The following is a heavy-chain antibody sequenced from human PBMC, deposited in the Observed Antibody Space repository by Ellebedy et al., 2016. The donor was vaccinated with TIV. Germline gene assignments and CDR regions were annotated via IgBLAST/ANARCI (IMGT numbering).Heavy chain of an antibody. CDR2: IKQDGTEK. CDR1: GFIFSSYW. CDR3: ARAIYGASYL. J-gene: IGHJ2*01. D-gene: IGHD4-17*01. Sequence: GGSLRLSCAASGFIFSSYWMSWVRQAPGKGLEWVANIKQDGTEKYYVDSVKGRFTISRDNAKNSLYLQMNSLGAEDTAVYYCARAIYGASYLWGRGTLVTVSS. V-gene: IGHV3-7*01.